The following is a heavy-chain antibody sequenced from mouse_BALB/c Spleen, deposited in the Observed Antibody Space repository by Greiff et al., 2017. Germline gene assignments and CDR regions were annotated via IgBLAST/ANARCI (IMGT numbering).Heavy chain of an antibody. Sequence: VQLQQSGPELVKPGASVKMSCKASGYTFTSYVMHWVKQKPGQGLEWIGYINPYNDGTKYNEKFKGKATLTSDKSSSTAYMELSSLTSEDSAVYYCARPFYYGKGDWFADWGQGTLVTVSA. D-gene: IGHD2-1*01. CDR1: GYTFTSYV. CDR2: INPYNDGT. V-gene: IGHV1-14*01. CDR3: ARPFYYGKGDWFAD. J-gene: IGHJ3*01.